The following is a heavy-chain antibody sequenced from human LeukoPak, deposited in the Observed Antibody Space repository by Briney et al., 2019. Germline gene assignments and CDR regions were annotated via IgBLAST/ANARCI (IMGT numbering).Heavy chain of an antibody. J-gene: IGHJ5*02. CDR3: AGIATGFNWFDP. D-gene: IGHD6-13*01. CDR2: INHSGST. CDR1: GGSFSGYY. V-gene: IGHV4-34*01. Sequence: SETLPLTCAVYGGSFSGYYWSWIRQPPGKGLEWIGEINHSGSTNYNPSLKSRVTISVDTSKNQFSLKLSSVTAADTAVYYCAGIATGFNWFDPWGQGTLVTVSS.